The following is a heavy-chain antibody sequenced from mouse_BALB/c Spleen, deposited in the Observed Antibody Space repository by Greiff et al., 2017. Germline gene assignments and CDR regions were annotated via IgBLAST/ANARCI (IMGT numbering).Heavy chain of an antibody. CDR1: GYTFTDYE. CDR3: TSYDWFAY. V-gene: IGHV1-15*01. J-gene: IGHJ3*01. Sequence: QVQLKESGAELVRPGGSVTLSCKASGYTFTDYEMTWVKQTPVQGLEWIGAIDTETGGTAYNQKFKGKATRTADKSSSTAYMELRSLTSEDSAVYYCTSYDWFAYWGQGTPVTVSA. CDR2: IDTETGGT. D-gene: IGHD2-3*01.